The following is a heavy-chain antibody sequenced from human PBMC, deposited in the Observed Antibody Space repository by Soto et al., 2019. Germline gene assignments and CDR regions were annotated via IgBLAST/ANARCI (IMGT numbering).Heavy chain of an antibody. CDR2: IYYSGST. V-gene: IGHV4-31*03. Sequence: SQTLSLTCTVSGGSISSGGYYWSWIRQHPGKGLEWIGYIYYSGSTYYNPSLKSRVTISVDTSKNQFSLKLSSVTAADTAVYYCARDLLLGPGRWFDPWGQGTLGTVSS. J-gene: IGHJ5*02. CDR1: GGSISSGGYY. D-gene: IGHD3-22*01. CDR3: ARDLLLGPGRWFDP.